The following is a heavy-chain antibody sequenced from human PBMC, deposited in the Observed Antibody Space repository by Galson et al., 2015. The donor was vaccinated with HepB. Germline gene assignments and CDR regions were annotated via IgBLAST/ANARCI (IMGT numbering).Heavy chain of an antibody. CDR3: ARSPVLEWLGNFDY. V-gene: IGHV3-7*03. Sequence: SLRLSCAASGFTFSSYWMSWVRQAPGKGLEWVANIKQDGSEKYYVDSVKGRFTISRDNAKNSLYLQMNSLRAEDTAVYYCARSPVLEWLGNFDYWGQGTLVTVSS. D-gene: IGHD3-3*01. CDR1: GFTFSSYW. J-gene: IGHJ4*02. CDR2: IKQDGSEK.